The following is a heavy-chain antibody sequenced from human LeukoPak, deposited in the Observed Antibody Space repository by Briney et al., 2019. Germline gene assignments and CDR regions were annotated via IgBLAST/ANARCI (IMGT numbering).Heavy chain of an antibody. Sequence: PSETLSLTCTVSGGSISLYYWSWIRQPPGKGLEWIGSIYHSGSTYYNPSLKSRVTISVDTSKNQFSLKLSSVTAADTAVYYCAIRRPLGYCSSTSCYAEWGFDYWGQGTLVTVSS. J-gene: IGHJ4*02. CDR2: IYHSGST. V-gene: IGHV4-38-2*02. CDR3: AIRRPLGYCSSTSCYAEWGFDY. D-gene: IGHD2-2*01. CDR1: GGSISLYY.